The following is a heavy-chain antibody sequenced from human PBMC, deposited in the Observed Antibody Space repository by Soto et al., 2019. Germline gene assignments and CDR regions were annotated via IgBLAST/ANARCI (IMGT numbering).Heavy chain of an antibody. V-gene: IGHV3-30*18. CDR1: GFSFSDYG. J-gene: IGHJ4*02. CDR3: VKDRSMGAGSYSYFDS. CDR2: IYYDGSNE. D-gene: IGHD1-26*01. Sequence: GGSLRLSCAASGFSFSDYGMHWVRQAPGKGLEWVALIYYDGSNEHYADSVQGRFTISRDNSKNTLYLQMNSLRAEDTAIYYCVKDRSMGAGSYSYFDSWGQGALVTVSS.